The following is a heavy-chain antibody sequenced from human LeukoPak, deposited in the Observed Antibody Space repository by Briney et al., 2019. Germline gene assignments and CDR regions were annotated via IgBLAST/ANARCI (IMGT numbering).Heavy chain of an antibody. Sequence: GGSLRLSCPVSDCTFTDYALHWVRQAAGKGLAWVGLISNDGINKYYRDAVKGRFTISRDNSKDTLSLQMTSLRGDDTALYDCARVAPTTIGVPTTGFDSWGQGTLVTVSS. J-gene: IGHJ4*02. D-gene: IGHD2-2*01. CDR1: DCTFTDYA. CDR3: ARVAPTTIGVPTTGFDS. V-gene: IGHV3-30*04. CDR2: ISNDGINK.